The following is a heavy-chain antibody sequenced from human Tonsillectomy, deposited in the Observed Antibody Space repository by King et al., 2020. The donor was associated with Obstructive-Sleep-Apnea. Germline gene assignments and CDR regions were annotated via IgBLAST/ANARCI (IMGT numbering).Heavy chain of an antibody. Sequence: VQLVESGAEVKKPGASVKVSCKASGYIFTGYYMHWVRQAPGQGLEWMGWINPNSGGTNFTHKFQGWVTMTRDTSISAAYMELTRLRSDDTAVYFCARDLASIMATPNSDYWGQGTLVTVSS. CDR1: GYIFTGYY. D-gene: IGHD5-12*01. CDR3: ARDLASIMATPNSDY. J-gene: IGHJ4*02. V-gene: IGHV1-2*04. CDR2: INPNSGGT.